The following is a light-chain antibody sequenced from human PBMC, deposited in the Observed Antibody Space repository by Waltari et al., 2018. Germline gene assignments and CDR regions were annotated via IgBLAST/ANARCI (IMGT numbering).Light chain of an antibody. Sequence: DIQMTQSPSTLSASVGDSVTITCRASQSISGWLAWYQQRPGKAPKVLMYQASILQGGVPSRFSGSGSGTEFTLTISSLQPDDFATYYCQQYSASPCTFGQGTRLEIK. J-gene: IGKJ2*02. CDR2: QAS. V-gene: IGKV1-5*03. CDR3: QQYSASPCT. CDR1: QSISGW.